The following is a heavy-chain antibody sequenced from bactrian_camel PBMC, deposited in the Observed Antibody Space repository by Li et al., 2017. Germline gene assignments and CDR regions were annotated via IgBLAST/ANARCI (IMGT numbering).Heavy chain of an antibody. D-gene: IGHD6*01. Sequence: VQLVESGGGSVEAGGSLRLSCQGSGVTFNRYCLGWFRRAPGKEREGVAVVYTGGGDTHYADSVEGRFTVSRDNAKNTVYLQMNSLKPEDTAMYYCAADRGWRTVVAGCPCGEYKHWGQ. J-gene: IGHJ4*01. CDR2: VYTGGGDT. CDR3: AADRGWRTVVAGCPCGEYKH. V-gene: IGHV3S1*01. CDR1: GVTFNRYC.